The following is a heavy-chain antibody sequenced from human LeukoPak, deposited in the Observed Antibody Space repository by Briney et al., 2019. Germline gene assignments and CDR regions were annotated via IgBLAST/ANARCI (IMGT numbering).Heavy chain of an antibody. V-gene: IGHV4-39*07. CDR2: IYYSGST. J-gene: IGHJ4*02. Sequence: SETLSLTCTVSGGSISSSSYYWGWIRQPPGKGLEWIGSIYYSGSTYYNPSLKSRVTISVDTSKNQFSLKLTSVTAADTAVYYCARETSDSGWFRFYDYWGQGTLVTVSS. CDR3: ARETSDSGWFRFYDY. D-gene: IGHD6-19*01. CDR1: GGSISSSSYY.